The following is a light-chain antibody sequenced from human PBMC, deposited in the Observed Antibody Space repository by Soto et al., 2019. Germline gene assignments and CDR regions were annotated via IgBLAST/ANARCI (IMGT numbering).Light chain of an antibody. J-gene: IGLJ1*01. CDR1: SSNIGGNS. CDR3: GSWDSSLSDYV. CDR2: DDN. Sequence: HCVRKHPPSVSPAPGQMVTISCSGSSSNIGGNSVSWYQQLPGTAPKLLIYDDNKRPSGIPDRFSGSKSGTSATLGITGFQTGDEADYYCGSWDSSLSDYVFGTGTKVTVL. V-gene: IGLV1-51*01.